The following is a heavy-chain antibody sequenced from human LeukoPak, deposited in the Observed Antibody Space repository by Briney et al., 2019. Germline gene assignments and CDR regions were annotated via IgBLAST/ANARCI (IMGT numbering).Heavy chain of an antibody. CDR2: IYYSGST. Sequence: SETLSLICTVSGGSISSYYWSWIRQPPGKGLEWIGYIYYSGSTNYNPSLKSRVTISVDTSKNQFSLKLSSVTAADTAVYYCARRREGEYYFDYWGQGTLVTVSS. D-gene: IGHD3-16*01. J-gene: IGHJ4*02. CDR1: GGSISSYY. V-gene: IGHV4-59*08. CDR3: ARRREGEYYFDY.